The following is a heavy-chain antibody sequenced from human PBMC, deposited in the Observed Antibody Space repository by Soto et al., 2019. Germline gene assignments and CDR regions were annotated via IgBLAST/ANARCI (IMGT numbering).Heavy chain of an antibody. V-gene: IGHV3-9*01. J-gene: IGHJ4*02. CDR1: GFTFDDYA. CDR2: ISWNSGSI. Sequence: GGSLRLSCAASGFTFDDYAMHWVRQAPGKGLEWVSGISWNSGSIGYADSVKGRFTISRDNAKNSLYLQMNSLRAEDTALYYCAKAPFSWGEQWPYYFDYWGQGTLVTVSS. D-gene: IGHD6-19*01. CDR3: AKAPFSWGEQWPYYFDY.